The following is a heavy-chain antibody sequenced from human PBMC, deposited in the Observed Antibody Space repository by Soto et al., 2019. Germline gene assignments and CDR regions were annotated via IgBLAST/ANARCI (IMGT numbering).Heavy chain of an antibody. CDR1: FGSIYMSGYY. CDR3: GKVLVGATGHTDSDS. CDR2: IDYNGVT. D-gene: IGHD2-15*01. V-gene: IGHV4-39*01. J-gene: IGHJ4*02. Sequence: KLSATLSLTCTVSFGSIYMSGYYCCWIRQPPGRGLEWIGNIDYNGVTYSNPSLKSRVTISRDTSKNQFSLKLTSVTAADTALYYCGKVLVGATGHTDSDSWGPGTLVTVS.